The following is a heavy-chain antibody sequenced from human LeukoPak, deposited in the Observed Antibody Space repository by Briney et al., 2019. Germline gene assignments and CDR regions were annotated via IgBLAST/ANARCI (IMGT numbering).Heavy chain of an antibody. J-gene: IGHJ4*02. V-gene: IGHV3-9*03. CDR2: ISWNSGSI. CDR1: GFTFDDYA. D-gene: IGHD5-18*01. CDR3: AKGSERGYSYGFDY. Sequence: GGSLRLSCAASGFTFDDYAMHWVRQAPGKGLEWVSGISWNSGSIGYADSVKGRFTISRDNAKNSLYLQMNSLRAEDMALYYCAKGSERGYSYGFDYWGRGTLVTVSS.